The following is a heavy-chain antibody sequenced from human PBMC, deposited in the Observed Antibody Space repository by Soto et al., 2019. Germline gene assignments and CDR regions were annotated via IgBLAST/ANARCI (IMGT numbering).Heavy chain of an antibody. CDR2: IYTGGST. J-gene: IGHJ5*02. CDR1: GGSLSIYY. D-gene: IGHD3-22*01. V-gene: IGHV4-4*07. CDR3: ARDLDSSGVSPDWFDP. Sequence: QVQLQESGPGLVKPSETLSLTCTVSGGSLSIYYWSWIRQPAGKGLEWIGRIYTGGSTTYNPSLKSRVTMSVDTSKKQFSLRLSSVNAADTAVYYCARDLDSSGVSPDWFDPWGQGTLVTVSS.